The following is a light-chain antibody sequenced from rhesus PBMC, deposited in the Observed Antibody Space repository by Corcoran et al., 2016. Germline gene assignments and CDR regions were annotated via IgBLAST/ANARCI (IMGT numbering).Light chain of an antibody. CDR1: QSVGST. CDR2: YAS. J-gene: IGKJ1*01. V-gene: IGKV3-35*02. Sequence: ETVMMQSPATLSLSPGERATLSCRASQSVGSTLAWYQPKPGQAPRLLIYYASSRATGIPDRFSGSGSGTEFTLTISSLDPEDVGVYYCQKYNDWPWTFGQGTKVEIK. CDR3: QKYNDWPWT.